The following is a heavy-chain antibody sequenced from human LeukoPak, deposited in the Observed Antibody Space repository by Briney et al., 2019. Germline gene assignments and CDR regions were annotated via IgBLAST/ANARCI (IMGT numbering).Heavy chain of an antibody. CDR1: GYTFTGYY. J-gene: IGHJ4*02. Sequence: ASVKVSWKASGYTFTGYYTHWVRQAPGQGLDWIASINPNSGGTNYAQKFQGRVTMTRDTSISTACMELSRLRSDDTALYYCARVYDFWSGYYSFDYWGQGTLVTVSS. V-gene: IGHV1-2*02. CDR2: INPNSGGT. CDR3: ARVYDFWSGYYSFDY. D-gene: IGHD3-3*01.